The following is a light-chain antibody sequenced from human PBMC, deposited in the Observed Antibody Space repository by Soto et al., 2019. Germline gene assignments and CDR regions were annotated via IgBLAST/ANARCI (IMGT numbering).Light chain of an antibody. Sequence: QSVLTQPPSVSAAPGQKGTISCSGSSSKIGGNSVSWYQQLAGTAPKLLSYDDNKPPSGIPDRFSGSKSGTSATLGITGFQTGDEADYYCGSWNSSLSAYVFGTGTKVTVL. CDR2: DDN. CDR3: GSWNSSLSAYV. V-gene: IGLV1-51*01. CDR1: SSKIGGNS. J-gene: IGLJ1*01.